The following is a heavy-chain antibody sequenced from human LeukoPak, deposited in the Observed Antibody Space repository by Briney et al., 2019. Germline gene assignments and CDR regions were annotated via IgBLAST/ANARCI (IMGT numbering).Heavy chain of an antibody. CDR3: ARRELLGYSYGLRTFNI. CDR2: IYSGGIYNDGTT. Sequence: GGSLRLSCAAAGFTVSSNYMSWVRQAPGKGLEWVSVIYSGGIYNDGTTNYGDSVKGRFTISRDNSKNTLYLQMNSLRAEDTAVYYCARRELLGYSYGLRTFNIWGQGTTVTVSS. J-gene: IGHJ3*02. D-gene: IGHD5-18*01. CDR1: GFTVSSNY. V-gene: IGHV3-66*04.